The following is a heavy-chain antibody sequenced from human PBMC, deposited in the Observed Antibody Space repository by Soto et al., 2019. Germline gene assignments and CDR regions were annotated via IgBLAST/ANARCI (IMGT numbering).Heavy chain of an antibody. J-gene: IGHJ5*02. CDR2: INPRSGSA. CDR1: GYSFTANY. Sequence: ASVKVSCKASGYSFTANYIHWVRQAPGQGLESLGWINPRSGSAKYAQKFQGRVTMTRDTSITTAYMDLTSLTSDDTAVYYCAREVKEGLFDRGWFDPWGQGTQVTVSS. CDR3: AREVKEGLFDRGWFDP. D-gene: IGHD3-10*01. V-gene: IGHV1-2*02.